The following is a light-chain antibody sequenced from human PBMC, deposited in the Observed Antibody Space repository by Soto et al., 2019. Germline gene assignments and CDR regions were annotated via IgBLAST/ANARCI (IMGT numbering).Light chain of an antibody. CDR1: QSVSSSY. J-gene: IGKJ2*01. CDR2: GAS. Sequence: EIVLTQSPGTLSLSPGERATLSCRASQSVSSSYLAWYQHKPGQAPRLLIYGASSRATGIPDRFSGRGSGTDFTLTISRLEPEDFAVYYCQQYGSSPHTFVQVTKLEIK. V-gene: IGKV3-20*01. CDR3: QQYGSSPHT.